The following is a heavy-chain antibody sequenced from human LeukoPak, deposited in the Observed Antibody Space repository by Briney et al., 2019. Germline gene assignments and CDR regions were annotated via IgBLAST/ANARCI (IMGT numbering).Heavy chain of an antibody. V-gene: IGHV3-15*01. J-gene: IGHJ4*02. CDR3: TTERSGSFPN. D-gene: IGHD1-26*01. Sequence: GGSLRLCCARTGGTVSDAWMNWVRQAPGKGLEWVALMKSKADGATTDFAAPVKGRFTMSRDDSKNTLYLQMNSLKTEDTALYYCTTERSGSFPNWGQGTLVTVSS. CDR1: GGTVSDAW. CDR2: MKSKADGATT.